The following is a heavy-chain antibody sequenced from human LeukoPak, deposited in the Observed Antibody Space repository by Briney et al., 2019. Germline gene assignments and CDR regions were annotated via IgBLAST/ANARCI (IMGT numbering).Heavy chain of an antibody. Sequence: GGSLRLSCAASGFTFSGYWMTWVRQAPGKGLEGVANIKEDGSEKDYVDSVKGRFTISRDNAKNSLYLQMKSLISEDTAVYYCARVGLGVGSGRKASGLDPGGQGTLVTVSS. CDR1: GFTFSGYW. V-gene: IGHV3-7*01. CDR2: IKEDGSEK. D-gene: IGHD3-10*01. CDR3: ARVGLGVGSGRKASGLDP. J-gene: IGHJ5*02.